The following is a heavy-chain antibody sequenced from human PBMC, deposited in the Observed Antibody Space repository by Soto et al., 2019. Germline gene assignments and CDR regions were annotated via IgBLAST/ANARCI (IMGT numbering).Heavy chain of an antibody. D-gene: IGHD6-13*01. Sequence: GAAVKVSCKASGGTFSSYAISWVRQAPGQGLEWMGGIIPIFGTANYAQKFQGRGTITAEESTSTAYMELSSLRSEDTAVYYCARELRPSYSSSWYDDHYVLDFWGQRTTVTVSS. CDR2: IIPIFGTA. J-gene: IGHJ6*02. CDR1: GGTFSSYA. V-gene: IGHV1-69*13. CDR3: ARELRPSYSSSWYDDHYVLDF.